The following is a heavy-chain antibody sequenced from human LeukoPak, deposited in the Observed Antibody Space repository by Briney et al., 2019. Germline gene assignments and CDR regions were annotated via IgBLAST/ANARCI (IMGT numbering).Heavy chain of an antibody. Sequence: SQTLSLTCTVSGGSISSGSYYWSWIRQPAGKGLEWIGRIYTSGSTNYNPSLKSRVTISVDTSKNQFSLRLSSVTAADTAIYYCARVHEGDISSYYFDYWGQGTLVTVSS. CDR1: GGSISSGSYY. CDR3: ARVHEGDISSYYFDY. V-gene: IGHV4-61*02. J-gene: IGHJ4*02. CDR2: IYTSGST. D-gene: IGHD6-6*01.